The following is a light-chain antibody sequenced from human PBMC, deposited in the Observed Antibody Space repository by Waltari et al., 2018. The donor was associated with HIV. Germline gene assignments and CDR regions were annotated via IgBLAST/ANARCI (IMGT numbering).Light chain of an antibody. CDR1: SGSIARNF. J-gene: IGLJ3*02. CDR2: ENN. Sequence: NFMLTQPHSVSESPGKTVTISCTRSSGSIARNFVQWYQQRPGSAPSTVIYENNQRPSGVPERFSGAIDRSSNSASLTISGLKAEDEADYYCQSFDTSTSHWVFGGGTKLTVL. CDR3: QSFDTSTSHWV. V-gene: IGLV6-57*03.